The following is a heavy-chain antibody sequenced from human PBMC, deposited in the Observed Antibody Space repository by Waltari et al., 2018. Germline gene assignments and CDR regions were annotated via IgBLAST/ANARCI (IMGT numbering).Heavy chain of an antibody. V-gene: IGHV4-31*11. CDR1: GGSISQDGYY. J-gene: IGHJ3*01. CDR2: IYHRGST. Sequence: VQLQESGPGLVKPSQTLSLRCAGSGGSISQDGYYWSWIRQHPGKGLECIGYIYHRGSTYYNPSLKSRLTVSVDTSKNHFSLRLNSVTAADTAIYYCARYSSDVGGFDLWGQGTMVTVSS. CDR3: ARYSSDVGGFDL. D-gene: IGHD1-26*01.